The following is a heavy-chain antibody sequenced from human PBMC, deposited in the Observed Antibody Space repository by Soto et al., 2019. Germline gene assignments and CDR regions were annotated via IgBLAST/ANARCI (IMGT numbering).Heavy chain of an antibody. CDR3: ARLPYSYVSLYFFDF. J-gene: IGHJ4*02. CDR2: ISDRGGST. CDR1: GFTFNNYA. V-gene: IGHV3-23*01. Sequence: EVQLLESGGGLVQPGGSLRLSCEASGFTFNNYAVSWVRQAPGRGLEWVASISDRGGSTKYADSVNGRFTISRDNSRNTLFLHMESLRPEDTAVYYCARLPYSYVSLYFFDFWGQGNLVTVSS. D-gene: IGHD5-18*01.